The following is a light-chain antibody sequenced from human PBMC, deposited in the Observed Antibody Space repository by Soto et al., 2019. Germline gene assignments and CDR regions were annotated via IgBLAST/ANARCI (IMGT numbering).Light chain of an antibody. CDR2: KAS. Sequence: DIQMTQSPSTMSASVGDRVTITCRASQSIDSWLAWYQQKPGKAPKFLMYKASNLESGVPLRFSGSGSETEFTLTISSLQPDDFAIYYCQHYKSYPWTFGQGTQGELK. V-gene: IGKV1-5*03. J-gene: IGKJ1*01. CDR1: QSIDSW. CDR3: QHYKSYPWT.